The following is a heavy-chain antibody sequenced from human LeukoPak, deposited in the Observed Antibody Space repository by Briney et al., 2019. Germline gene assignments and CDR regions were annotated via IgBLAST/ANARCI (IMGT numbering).Heavy chain of an antibody. Sequence: ASVKVSCKTSGYIFTGYFVHWVRQAPGQGLEWMGIINPSGGSTSYAQKFQGRVTMTRDMSTSTVYMELSSLRSEDTAVYYCARAGGYGDCRSATGDAFDIWGQGTMVTVSS. D-gene: IGHD4-17*01. J-gene: IGHJ3*02. CDR3: ARAGGYGDCRSATGDAFDI. CDR1: GYIFTGYF. V-gene: IGHV1-46*01. CDR2: INPSGGST.